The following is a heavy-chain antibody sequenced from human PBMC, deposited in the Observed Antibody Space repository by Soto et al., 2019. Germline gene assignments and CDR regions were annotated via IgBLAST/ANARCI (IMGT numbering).Heavy chain of an antibody. Sequence: EVQLVESGGGVVQPGGSLRISCAASGITFSSSWMSWVRQAPGKGLELVANMNEAGSEKNYLLSVRGRFTISRDNAKNSLYLQMDSLGDEDTAVYYCARDRGWDTFDYWGQGTLVTVSS. V-gene: IGHV3-7*01. CDR1: GITFSSSW. CDR3: ARDRGWDTFDY. D-gene: IGHD1-26*01. J-gene: IGHJ4*02. CDR2: MNEAGSEK.